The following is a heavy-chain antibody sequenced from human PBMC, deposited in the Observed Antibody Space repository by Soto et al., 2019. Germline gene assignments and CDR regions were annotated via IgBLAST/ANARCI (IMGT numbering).Heavy chain of an antibody. D-gene: IGHD5-12*01. CDR2: INHDSGTI. CDR1: GFTFSRYA. Sequence: EVQLVESGGGLVQPGGSLRLSCAASGFTFSRYAMNWVRQAPGKGLEWVSYINHDSGTIYYVDSVKGRFTISRDNANNLLSLQMNRLRAEDSAVYYWARDRGYTGYDFAYWGQGTLVTVSS. J-gene: IGHJ4*02. CDR3: ARDRGYTGYDFAY. V-gene: IGHV3-48*01.